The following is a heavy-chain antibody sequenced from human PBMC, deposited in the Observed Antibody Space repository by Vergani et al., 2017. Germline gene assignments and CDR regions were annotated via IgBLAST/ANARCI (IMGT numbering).Heavy chain of an antibody. J-gene: IGHJ4*02. Sequence: EVQLLQSEGAVVQPGGSLRLSCVASGFTFSSHAMSCVRQGHGQGLEWVSSIKKTGDSTHYADSVKGRFTISRDNSKNTLYLQMNSLRVEDTAVYYCGRGSDNYNWGQGTLVIVSS. CDR2: IKKTGDST. V-gene: IGHV3-23*01. CDR1: GFTFSSHA. D-gene: IGHD5-24*01. CDR3: GRGSDNYN.